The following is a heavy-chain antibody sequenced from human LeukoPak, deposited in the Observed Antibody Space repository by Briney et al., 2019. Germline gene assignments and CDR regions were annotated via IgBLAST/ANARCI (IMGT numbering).Heavy chain of an antibody. CDR2: ISTSGST. CDR3: ARGPKVAATGNFDN. Sequence: SETLSLTCTVSGGSISGDYWSWVRQPAGKGLEWIGRISTSGSTNYKPSLKSRVTMSVDAPNDQFSLKLSSVTAADTAVYYRARGPKVAATGNFDNWGQGTLVTVSS. D-gene: IGHD2-21*02. CDR1: GGSISGDY. J-gene: IGHJ4*02. V-gene: IGHV4-4*07.